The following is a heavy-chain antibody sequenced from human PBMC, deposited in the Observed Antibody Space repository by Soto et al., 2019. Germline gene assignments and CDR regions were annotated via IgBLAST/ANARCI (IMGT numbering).Heavy chain of an antibody. Sequence: QVQLVESGGGVVQPGRSLRLSCAASGFTFSSYGMHWVRQAPGKGLEWVAVISYDGSNKYYADSVKGRFTISRDNSKNTPYLQMNSLRAEATAVYYCAKTLTNATYWGQLTLVTVSS. D-gene: IGHD1-1*01. J-gene: IGHJ1*01. CDR1: GFTFSSYG. CDR3: AKTLTNATY. CDR2: ISYDGSNK. V-gene: IGHV3-30*18.